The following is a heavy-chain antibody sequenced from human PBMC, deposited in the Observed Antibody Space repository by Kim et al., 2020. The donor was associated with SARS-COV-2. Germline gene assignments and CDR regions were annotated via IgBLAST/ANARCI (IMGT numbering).Heavy chain of an antibody. V-gene: IGHV3-11*06. CDR3: ARGWGYCSSTSCSQPNDY. J-gene: IGHJ4*02. Sequence: KGRFTTSRDNAKNSVYLQMNSLRAEDTAVYYCARGWGYCSSTSCSQPNDYWGQGTLVTVSS. D-gene: IGHD2-2*01.